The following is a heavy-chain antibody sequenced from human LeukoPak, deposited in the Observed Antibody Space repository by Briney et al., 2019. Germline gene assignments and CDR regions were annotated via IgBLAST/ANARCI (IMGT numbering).Heavy chain of an antibody. D-gene: IGHD6-25*01. CDR3: ARGHSSGWPYAFDI. J-gene: IGHJ3*02. Sequence: SETLSLTCTVSGGSISSYYWSWIRQPPGKGLEWIGYIYYSGSTNYNPSLKSRVTISVDTSKNQFSLKLSSVTAADTAVYYCARGHSSGWPYAFDIWGQGTMVTVSS. V-gene: IGHV4-59*08. CDR1: GGSISSYY. CDR2: IYYSGST.